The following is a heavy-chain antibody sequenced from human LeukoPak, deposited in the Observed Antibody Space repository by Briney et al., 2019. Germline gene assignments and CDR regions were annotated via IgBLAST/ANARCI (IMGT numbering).Heavy chain of an antibody. D-gene: IGHD3-3*01. CDR3: ASPIFSSIPSRPVDY. J-gene: IGHJ4*02. V-gene: IGHV3-73*01. CDR2: IRSKDHAYAT. CDR1: GFILNASA. Sequence: GGSLRLSCAASGFILNASAIYWVRQASGKGLEWVGRIRSKDHAYATSYAASLKGRFTISRDDSKNMAYLQMNSLKIGDTAVYYCASPIFSSIPSRPVDYWGQGTLVTVSS.